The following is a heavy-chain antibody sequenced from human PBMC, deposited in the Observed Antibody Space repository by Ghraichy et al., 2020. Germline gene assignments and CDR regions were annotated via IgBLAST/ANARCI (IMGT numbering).Heavy chain of an antibody. Sequence: SVKVSCKASGGTFSSYAISWVRQAPGQGLEWMGGIIPIFGTANYAQKFQGRVTITADESTSTAYMELSSLRSEDTAVYYCARANSNDFWSGDTDYYYYYGMDVWGQGNTVTVSS. J-gene: IGHJ6*02. V-gene: IGHV1-69*13. CDR2: IIPIFGTA. D-gene: IGHD3-3*01. CDR3: ARANSNDFWSGDTDYYYYYGMDV. CDR1: GGTFSSYA.